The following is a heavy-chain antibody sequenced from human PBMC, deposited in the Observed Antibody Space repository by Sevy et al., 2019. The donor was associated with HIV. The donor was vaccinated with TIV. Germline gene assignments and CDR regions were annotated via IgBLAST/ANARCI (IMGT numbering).Heavy chain of an antibody. D-gene: IGHD6-6*01. Sequence: ASVKVSCKPSGYTFTGYYMHWVRQAPGQGLEWMGWINPNSGGTNYAQKFQGRVTMTRDTSISTAYMELNSLTSDDTAIYYCARDGGGIVSRPGYDYWGQGTLVTVSS. CDR2: INPNSGGT. V-gene: IGHV1-2*02. CDR1: GYTFTGYY. CDR3: ARDGGGIVSRPGYDY. J-gene: IGHJ4*02.